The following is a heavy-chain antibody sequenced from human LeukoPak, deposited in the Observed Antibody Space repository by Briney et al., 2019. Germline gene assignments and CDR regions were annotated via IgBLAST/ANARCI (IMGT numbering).Heavy chain of an antibody. D-gene: IGHD5-12*01. CDR2: ISWNSGSI. Sequence: PGGSLRLSRAASGFTLDDHAMHWVRQAPGKGLEWVSGISWNSGSIGYADSVKGRFTISRDKAKNRLYLQMNNLRAEDSAVYYCGGDGGSFGFWGRGTVVTVS. V-gene: IGHV3-9*01. J-gene: IGHJ4*02. CDR1: GFTLDDHA. CDR3: GGDGGSFGF.